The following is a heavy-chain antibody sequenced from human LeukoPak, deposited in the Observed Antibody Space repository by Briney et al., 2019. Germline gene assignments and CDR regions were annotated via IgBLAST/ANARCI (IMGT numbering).Heavy chain of an antibody. V-gene: IGHV5-10-1*01. CDR1: GYSFTSYW. D-gene: IGHD2-15*01. CDR2: IDPSDSYT. CDR3: ARPYCSGGSCYSGIDFQH. J-gene: IGHJ1*01. Sequence: GESLRISCKGSGYSFTSYWISWVRQMPGKGLEWMGRIDPSDSYTNYSPSFQGHVTISADKSISTAYLQWSSLKASDTAMYHCARPYCSGGSCYSGIDFQHWGQGTLVTVSS.